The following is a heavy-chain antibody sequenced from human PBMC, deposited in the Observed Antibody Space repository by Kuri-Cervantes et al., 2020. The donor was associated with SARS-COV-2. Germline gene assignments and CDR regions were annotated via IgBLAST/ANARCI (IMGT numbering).Heavy chain of an antibody. D-gene: IGHD3-22*01. CDR3: ARASEEHMIVVVITTGGWFDP. V-gene: IGHV4-34*01. Sequence: ESLKISCTVSGGSISSYYWSWIRQPPGKGLEWIGEINHSGSTNYNPSLKSRVTISVDTSKNQFSLKLGSVTAADTAVYYCARASEEHMIVVVITTGGWFDPWGQGTLVTVSS. J-gene: IGHJ5*02. CDR1: GGSISSYY. CDR2: INHSGST.